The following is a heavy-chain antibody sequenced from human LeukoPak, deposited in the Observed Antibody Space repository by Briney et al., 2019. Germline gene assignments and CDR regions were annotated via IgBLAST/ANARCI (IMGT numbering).Heavy chain of an antibody. J-gene: IGHJ3*02. D-gene: IGHD2-21*02. V-gene: IGHV4-59*08. Sequence: SETLSLTCTVSGSGASINHYYWSWIRQPPGKGLEWIANIQYSGNTNSRPSLQSRVSTSIDTSNNQFSLKLTSVAAADTAVYYCARRMVTNAEDAFDIWGQGAVVTVSS. CDR1: GSGASINHYY. CDR2: IQYSGNT. CDR3: ARRMVTNAEDAFDI.